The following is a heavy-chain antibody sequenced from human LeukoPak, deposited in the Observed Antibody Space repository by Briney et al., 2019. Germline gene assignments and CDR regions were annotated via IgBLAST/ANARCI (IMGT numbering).Heavy chain of an antibody. V-gene: IGHV3-74*01. D-gene: IGHD2/OR15-2a*01. J-gene: IGHJ4*02. CDR1: GFTFSNYW. CDR2: IDSDGSST. CDR3: AKDLLSDY. Sequence: GGSLRLSCVASGFTFSNYWMHWVRQAPGQGLVWVSRIDSDGSSTTYADSVKGRFTISRDNAKNTLFLQMTSLRAEDTAVYHCAKDLLSDYWGQGTLVTVSS.